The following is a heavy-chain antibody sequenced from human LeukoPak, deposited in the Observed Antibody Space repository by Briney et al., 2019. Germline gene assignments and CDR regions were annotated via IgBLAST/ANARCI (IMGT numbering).Heavy chain of an antibody. J-gene: IGHJ4*02. CDR1: GFTVSSHA. Sequence: GGSLRLSCAVSGFTVSSHAMSWVRQAPGKGLEWVSSISNSSGSTYYADSVKGRFTISRDNSKNTLYLQMNSLRAEDTAVYYCAKEGFDSWGQGTLVTVSS. V-gene: IGHV3-23*01. CDR2: ISNSSGST. CDR3: AKEGFDS.